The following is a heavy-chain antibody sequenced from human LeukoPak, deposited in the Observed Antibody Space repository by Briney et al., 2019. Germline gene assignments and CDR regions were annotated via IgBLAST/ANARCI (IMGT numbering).Heavy chain of an antibody. Sequence: GRSLRLSCAASGFTFSSYGMHWVRQAPGKGLEWVAVISYDGSNKYYADSVKGRFTISRDNSKNTLYLQMNSLRAEDTAVYYCAREYCGGDCPPSYYYYGMDVWGQGTTVTVSS. J-gene: IGHJ6*02. CDR2: ISYDGSNK. CDR3: AREYCGGDCPPSYYYYGMDV. CDR1: GFTFSSYG. V-gene: IGHV3-30*03. D-gene: IGHD2-21*02.